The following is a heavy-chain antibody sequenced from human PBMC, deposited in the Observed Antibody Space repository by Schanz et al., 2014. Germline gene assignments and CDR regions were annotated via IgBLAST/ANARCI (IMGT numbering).Heavy chain of an antibody. CDR3: ARGPSQGYSYDHNIGAYYYGMDV. CDR2: IIPILGIA. CDR1: GGTFSSYT. D-gene: IGHD5-18*01. V-gene: IGHV1-69*02. J-gene: IGHJ6*02. Sequence: QVQLVQSEAEVKKPGSSVKVSCKASGGTFSSYTISWVRQAPGQGLEWMGRIIPILGIANYAQKFQGRVTLTTDTSTSTAYMELRNLRSDDTAVYYCARGPSQGYSYDHNIGAYYYGMDVWGQGTTVTVSS.